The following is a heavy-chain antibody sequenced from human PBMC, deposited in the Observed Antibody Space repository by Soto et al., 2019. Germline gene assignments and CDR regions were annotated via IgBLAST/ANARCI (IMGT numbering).Heavy chain of an antibody. Sequence: QVQLQQWGAGLLKPSETLSLTCAVYGGSFSGYFWSWIRQPPGKGLEWIGEINHSGSTNYNPSLESRVTISLDTSKNQFSLKLNSVTAADTAVYYCAREEVTRRSPVVDSWGQGTLVTVSS. D-gene: IGHD2-21*02. J-gene: IGHJ4*02. CDR3: AREEVTRRSPVVDS. CDR2: INHSGST. CDR1: GGSFSGYF. V-gene: IGHV4-34*01.